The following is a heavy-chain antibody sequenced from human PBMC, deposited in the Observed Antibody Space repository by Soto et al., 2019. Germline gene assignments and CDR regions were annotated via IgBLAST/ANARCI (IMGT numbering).Heavy chain of an antibody. V-gene: IGHV3-23*01. CDR2: ISGSGGST. CDR3: AKDPPYYDFWSGYFSAGSENWFDP. J-gene: IGHJ5*02. Sequence: GGSLRLSCAASGFTFSSYAMSWVRQAPGKGLEWVSAISGSGGSTYYADSVKGRFTISRDNSKNTLYLQVNSLRAEDTAVYYCAKDPPYYDFWSGYFSAGSENWFDPWGQGTLVTVS. D-gene: IGHD3-3*01. CDR1: GFTFSSYA.